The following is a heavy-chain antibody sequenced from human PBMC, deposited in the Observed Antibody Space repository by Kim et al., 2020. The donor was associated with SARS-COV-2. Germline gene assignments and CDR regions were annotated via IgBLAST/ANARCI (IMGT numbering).Heavy chain of an antibody. D-gene: IGHD7-27*01. CDR2: INPNSVGT. J-gene: IGHJ6*02. CDR1: GYTFTGYY. Sequence: ASVKVSCKASGYTFTGYYMHWVRQAPGQGLEWMGRINPNSVGTNYAQKFQGRVTMTRDTSISTAYMELSRLRSDDTAVYYCARVGLTGDDYYYYGMDVWGQGTTVTVSS. CDR3: ARVGLTGDDYYYYGMDV. V-gene: IGHV1-2*06.